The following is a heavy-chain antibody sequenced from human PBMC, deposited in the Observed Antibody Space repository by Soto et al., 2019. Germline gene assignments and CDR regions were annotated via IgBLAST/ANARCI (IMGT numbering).Heavy chain of an antibody. D-gene: IGHD5-12*01. J-gene: IGHJ4*02. V-gene: IGHV3-11*01. CDR3: ARVRGRKFDF. CDR1: GFTFSDRY. Sequence: PGGSLRLSCAASGFTFSDRYMSWIRQAPGKGLAWVSYISTSGNTKNYADSVKGRFTISRDNAKNSLYLQMNSLRAEDTAVYFCARVRGRKFDFWGQGTLVTVSS. CDR2: ISTSGNTK.